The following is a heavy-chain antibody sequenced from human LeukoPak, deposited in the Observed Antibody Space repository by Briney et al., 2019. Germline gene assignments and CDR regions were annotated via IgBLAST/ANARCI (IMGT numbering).Heavy chain of an antibody. CDR3: ARDGLVVAGTYNWFDP. Sequence: SVKVSCKASGGTFSSYAISWVRQAPGQGLEWMGRIIPIFGTANYAQKFQGRVTITTDESTSTAYMKLSSLRSEDTAVYYCARDGLVVAGTYNWFDPWGQGTLVTVSS. CDR2: IIPIFGTA. V-gene: IGHV1-69*05. D-gene: IGHD2-15*01. J-gene: IGHJ5*02. CDR1: GGTFSSYA.